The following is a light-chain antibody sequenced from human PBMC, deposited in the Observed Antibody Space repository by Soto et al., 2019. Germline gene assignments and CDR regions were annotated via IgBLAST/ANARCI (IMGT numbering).Light chain of an antibody. Sequence: DIQLTQSPSSLSASVGDKVTITCRASQSIRSYLNWVQQKPGKAPKLLIYDASSLQTGVPSRFSGSGSGTDFSLTISRLQPEDFATDYCQQYSSFSTFGQGTKVDIK. CDR3: QQYSSFST. J-gene: IGKJ1*01. V-gene: IGKV1-39*01. CDR1: QSIRSY. CDR2: DAS.